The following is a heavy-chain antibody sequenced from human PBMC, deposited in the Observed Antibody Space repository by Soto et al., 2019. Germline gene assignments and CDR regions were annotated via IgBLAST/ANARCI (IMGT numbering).Heavy chain of an antibody. CDR2: MNPNSGNT. V-gene: IGHV1-8*01. J-gene: IGHJ4*02. D-gene: IGHD5-12*01. CDR3: ASRWLQPYGEGGFDY. CDR1: GYTFTSYD. Sequence: QVQLVQSGAEVKKPGASVKVSCKASGYTFTSYDINWVRQATGQGLEWVGWMNPNSGNTGYAQKFQGRVTMTRNTSISTAYMELSSLRSEDTAVYYCASRWLQPYGEGGFDYWGQGTLVTVSS.